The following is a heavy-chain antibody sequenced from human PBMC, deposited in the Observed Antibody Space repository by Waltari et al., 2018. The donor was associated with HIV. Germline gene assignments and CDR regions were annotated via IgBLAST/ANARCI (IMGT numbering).Heavy chain of an antibody. CDR3: ARTPSSRGYYFDY. D-gene: IGHD6-6*01. Sequence: QVQLQESGPGLVKPSETLSLTCTVSGGPISSYYWSWIRQPPGKGLEWIGYIYYSGSTNYNPSLKSRVTISVDTSKNQFSLKLSSVTAADTAVYYCARTPSSRGYYFDYWGQGTLVTVSS. CDR2: IYYSGST. CDR1: GGPISSYY. J-gene: IGHJ4*02. V-gene: IGHV4-59*01.